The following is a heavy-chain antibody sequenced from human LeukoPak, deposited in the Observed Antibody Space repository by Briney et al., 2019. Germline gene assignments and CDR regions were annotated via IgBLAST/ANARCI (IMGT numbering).Heavy chain of an antibody. J-gene: IGHJ4*02. V-gene: IGHV3-7*03. Sequence: GGSLRLSCVASGYTFSHYWMSWVRQTPGKGLEWVASISNGGYPTYYVDSVRGRFTIPRDDARNSLFLQMNGLRADDTAVYYCTRENYVPDSWGQGTLVTVSS. CDR3: TRENYVPDS. D-gene: IGHD3-10*02. CDR2: ISNGGYPT. CDR1: GYTFSHYW.